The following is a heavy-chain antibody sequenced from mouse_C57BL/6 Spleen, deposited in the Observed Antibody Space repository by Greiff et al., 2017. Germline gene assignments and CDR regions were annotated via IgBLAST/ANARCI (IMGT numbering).Heavy chain of an antibody. CDR3: ARDRSLYYGSSYWYFDV. CDR1: GYSITSGYY. J-gene: IGHJ1*03. CDR2: IRYDGSN. D-gene: IGHD1-1*01. Sequence: DVQLVESGPGLVKPSQSLSLTCSVTGYSITSGYYWNWIRQFPGNKLEWMGYIRYDGSNNYNPSLKNRISITRDTSTNQFFLKLNSVTTEDTATYYCARDRSLYYGSSYWYFDVWGTGTTVTVSS. V-gene: IGHV3-6*01.